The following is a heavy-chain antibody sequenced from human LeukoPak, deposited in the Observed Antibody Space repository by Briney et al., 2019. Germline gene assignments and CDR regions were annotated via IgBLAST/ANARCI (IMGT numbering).Heavy chain of an antibody. CDR3: ARDLSSSEFDY. CDR2: IYYSGST. J-gene: IGHJ4*02. Sequence: PSETLSLTCTVSGGSISSSSYYWGWIRQPPGKGLEWIGSIYYSGSTYYNPSLKSRVTISVDTSKNQFSLKLSSVTAADTAVYYCARDLSSSEFDYWGQGTLVTVSS. CDR1: GGSISSSSYY. D-gene: IGHD6-6*01. V-gene: IGHV4-39*07.